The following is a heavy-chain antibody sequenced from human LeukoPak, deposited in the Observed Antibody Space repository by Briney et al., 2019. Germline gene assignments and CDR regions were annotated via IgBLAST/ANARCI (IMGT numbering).Heavy chain of an antibody. Sequence: GGSLRLSCAASGFTFSSYAMYWVRQAPGKGLEWVAVISYDGSNKYYADSVKGRFTISRDNSKNTLYLQMNSLRAEDTAVYYCASSGYSYGLDFDYWGQGTLVTVSS. J-gene: IGHJ4*02. CDR2: ISYDGSNK. CDR1: GFTFSSYA. D-gene: IGHD5-18*01. V-gene: IGHV3-30*04. CDR3: ASSGYSYGLDFDY.